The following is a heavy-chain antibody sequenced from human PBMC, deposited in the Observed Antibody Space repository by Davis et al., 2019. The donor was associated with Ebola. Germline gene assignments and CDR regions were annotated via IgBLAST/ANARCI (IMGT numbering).Heavy chain of an antibody. CDR2: ISGSGGPT. Sequence: GESLKISCAASGFTFSSYAMSWVRQAPGKGLKWVSTISGSGGPTDYVDSVKGRFTISRDNSKDTLYLQMNSLRGEDTAIYYCAKYNGGYYDFYSMDVWGEGTTVTVSS. CDR3: AKYNGGYYDFYSMDV. J-gene: IGHJ6*03. D-gene: IGHD1-26*01. V-gene: IGHV3-23*01. CDR1: GFTFSSYA.